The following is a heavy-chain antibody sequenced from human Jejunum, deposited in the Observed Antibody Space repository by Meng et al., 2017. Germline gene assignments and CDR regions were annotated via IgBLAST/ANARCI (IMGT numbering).Heavy chain of an antibody. CDR1: GFSLSSSS. CDR3: AKLVKS. CDR2: ITGSAGST. D-gene: IGHD4-23*01. Sequence: EVQVVESGGDLVQPGGSLSLSCAASGFSLSSSSMSWVRQAPGKGLEWVSVITGSAGSTYYADSVEGRFTTSRDISKNTLYLQMNSLRAEDTAVYYCAKLVKSWGQGTLVTVSS. V-gene: IGHV3-23*04. J-gene: IGHJ4*02.